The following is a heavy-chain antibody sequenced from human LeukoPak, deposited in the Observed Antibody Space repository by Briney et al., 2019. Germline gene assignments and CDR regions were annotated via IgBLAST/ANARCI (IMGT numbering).Heavy chain of an antibody. CDR2: ITSSGSTT. CDR1: GFTFSDYY. D-gene: IGHD3-10*02. V-gene: IGHV3-11*04. CDR3: AELGITMIGGV. Sequence: GGSLRLSCAASGFTFSDYYMTWIRQAPGKGLEWVSYITSSGSTTYYADSVKGRFTISRDNAKNLLYLQMNSLRAEDTAVYYCAELGITMIGGVWGKGTTVTISS. J-gene: IGHJ6*04.